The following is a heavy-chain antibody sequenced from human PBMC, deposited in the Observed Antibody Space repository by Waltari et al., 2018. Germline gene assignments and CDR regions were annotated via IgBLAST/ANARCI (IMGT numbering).Heavy chain of an antibody. D-gene: IGHD1-7*01. V-gene: IGHV4-4*07. CDR2: IYPSGST. CDR3: ATVRENRNYGLWFDP. J-gene: IGHJ5*02. Sequence: QVQLQESGPGLVKPSETLSLTCTVSGGPISTYYWSWIRQPAGKGLEWIGLIYPSGSTNYNPSLKSRVAMSVDTSKNQFSLQLSSVTAADTAMYYCATVRENRNYGLWFDPWGQGTLVTVSS. CDR1: GGPISTYY.